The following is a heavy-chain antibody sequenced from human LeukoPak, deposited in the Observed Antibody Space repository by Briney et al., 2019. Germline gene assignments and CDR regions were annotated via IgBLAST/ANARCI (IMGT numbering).Heavy chain of an antibody. Sequence: ASVKVSCKASGGTFSSYAISWVRQAPGQGLEWMGGIIPIFGTANYAQKFQGRVTITADESTSTAYMELGSLRSEDTAVYYCARDLREYCSSTSCYTAFDYWGQGTLVTVSS. CDR2: IIPIFGTA. CDR1: GGTFSSYA. J-gene: IGHJ4*02. CDR3: ARDLREYCSSTSCYTAFDY. V-gene: IGHV1-69*13. D-gene: IGHD2-2*02.